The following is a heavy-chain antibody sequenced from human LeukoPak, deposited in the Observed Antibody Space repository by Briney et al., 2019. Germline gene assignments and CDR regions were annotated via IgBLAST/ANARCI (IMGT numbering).Heavy chain of an antibody. CDR1: GGPFSGYY. J-gene: IGHJ5*02. V-gene: IGHV4-34*01. CDR2: INHSGST. CDR3: ARAPMVRGVINL. Sequence: SETLSLTCAVYGGPFSGYYWSWTRQPPGKGLEWIGEINHSGSTNYNPSLKSRVPISVDTSKNQFSLKLSSVTASDTAVYYCARAPMVRGVINLWGQGTLVTVSS. D-gene: IGHD3-10*01.